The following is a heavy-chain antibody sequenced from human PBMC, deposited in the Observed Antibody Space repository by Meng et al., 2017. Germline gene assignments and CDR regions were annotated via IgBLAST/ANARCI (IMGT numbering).Heavy chain of an antibody. D-gene: IGHD3-22*01. V-gene: IGHV3-64*01. Sequence: GESLKISCAASGFTFSSYSMNWVRQAPGKGLEYVSAISSNGGSTYYANSVKGRFTISRDNSKNTLYLQMGSLRAEDMAVYYCARTTYYYDSSGPWVFDYWGQGTLVTVSS. CDR3: ARTTYYYDSSGPWVFDY. CDR2: ISSNGGST. J-gene: IGHJ4*02. CDR1: GFTFSSYS.